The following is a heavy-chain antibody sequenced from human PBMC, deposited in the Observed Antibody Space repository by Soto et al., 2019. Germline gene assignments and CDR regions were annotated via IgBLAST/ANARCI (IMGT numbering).Heavy chain of an antibody. CDR2: INHSGST. J-gene: IGHJ5*02. CDR1: GGSFSGYY. Sequence: SETLSLTCAVYGGSFSGYYWSWIRQPPGKGLGWIGEINHSGSTNYNPSLKSRVTISVXXXXXXFXLXLXXXTAAXTAVYDCARDKGYCSSTSCYGWFDPWGHGTMVT. D-gene: IGHD2-2*01. CDR3: ARDKGYCSSTSCYGWFDP. V-gene: IGHV4-34*01.